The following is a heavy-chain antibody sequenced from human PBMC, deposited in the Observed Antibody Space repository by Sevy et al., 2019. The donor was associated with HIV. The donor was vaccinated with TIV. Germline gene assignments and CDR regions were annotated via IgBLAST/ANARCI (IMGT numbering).Heavy chain of an antibody. CDR2: IYYSGNT. CDR3: ARVVDFWSGYLDY. CDR1: GDSISSSTYH. Sequence: SETLSLTCTVSGDSISSSTYHWGWIRQSPGKGLEWIGNIYYSGNTNYNPSLTSRATISVDTSKNQFSLNLTSVTAADTAVYYYARVVDFWSGYLDYWGQGTLVTVSS. J-gene: IGHJ4*01. D-gene: IGHD3-3*01. V-gene: IGHV4-39*01.